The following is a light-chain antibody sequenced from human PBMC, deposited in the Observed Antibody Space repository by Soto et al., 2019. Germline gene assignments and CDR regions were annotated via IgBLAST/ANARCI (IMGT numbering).Light chain of an antibody. Sequence: DIQLTQSPSTLSASVGDRVTITCRASQSINTWLAWYQQKPGEAPKLLMQKASILESGVPSRFSGSGSGTEFTLTISSLQPDDFATYYCQQYNTYSITFGQGTRLE. V-gene: IGKV1-5*03. J-gene: IGKJ5*01. CDR2: KAS. CDR1: QSINTW. CDR3: QQYNTYSIT.